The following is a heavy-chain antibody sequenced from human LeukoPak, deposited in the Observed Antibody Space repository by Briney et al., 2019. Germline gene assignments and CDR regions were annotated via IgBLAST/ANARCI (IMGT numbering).Heavy chain of an antibody. V-gene: IGHV4-39*07. Sequence: SETLSLTCTVSGGSISSSSFYWDWIRQPPGKGLEWIGSVYYSGSTYYNPSLKSRVTISVDTSKNQFSLKLSSVTAADTAVYYCARDNGWSRLRGWFDPWGHGTLVTVSS. CDR2: VYYSGST. D-gene: IGHD2-21*02. CDR3: ARDNGWSRLRGWFDP. J-gene: IGHJ5*02. CDR1: GGSISSSSFY.